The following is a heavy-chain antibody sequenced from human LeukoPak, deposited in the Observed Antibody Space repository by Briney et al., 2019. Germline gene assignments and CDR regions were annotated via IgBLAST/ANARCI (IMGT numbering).Heavy chain of an antibody. Sequence: PGGSLRLSCAASGFTFDDYGMSWVRQAPGKGLEWVSGINWNGGSTGYADSVKGRFTISRDNAKNSLYLQMNSLRAEDTALYYCARAKPSRSGYYYDFDYWGQGTLVTVSS. CDR1: GFTFDDYG. CDR3: ARAKPSRSGYYYDFDY. V-gene: IGHV3-20*04. D-gene: IGHD3-3*01. CDR2: INWNGGST. J-gene: IGHJ4*02.